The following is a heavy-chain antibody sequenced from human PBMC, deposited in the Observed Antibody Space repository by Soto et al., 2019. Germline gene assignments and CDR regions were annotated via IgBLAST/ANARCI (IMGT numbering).Heavy chain of an antibody. J-gene: IGHJ4*02. CDR1: GFTFDDYA. D-gene: IGHD2-15*01. V-gene: IGHV3-9*01. CDR3: AKAPGYCSVGSCSNLGYFVS. CDR2: ISWNSGTL. Sequence: QLVESGGGLVQPGRSLRVSCEASGFTFDDYAMHWVRQAPGKGLEWVSGISWNSGTLGYAESVKGRFTISRDNAKNSLYLHMNRLRPEDAALYYCAKAPGYCSVGSCSNLGYFVSWGQGTLVTVSS.